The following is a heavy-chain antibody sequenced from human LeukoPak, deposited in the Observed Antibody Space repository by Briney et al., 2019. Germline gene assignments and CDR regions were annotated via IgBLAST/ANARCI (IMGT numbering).Heavy chain of an antibody. CDR1: GGSLSSGGYS. J-gene: IGHJ4*02. CDR2: IYHSGST. V-gene: IGHV4-30-2*01. D-gene: IGHD6-13*01. Sequence: PSETLSLTCAVSGGSLSSGGYSWSWIRQPPGKGLEWIGYIYHSGSTYYNPSLKSRVTISVDRSKNQFSLKLSSVTAADTAVYYCALSESSSWYSGDYWGQGTLVTVSS. CDR3: ALSESSSWYSGDY.